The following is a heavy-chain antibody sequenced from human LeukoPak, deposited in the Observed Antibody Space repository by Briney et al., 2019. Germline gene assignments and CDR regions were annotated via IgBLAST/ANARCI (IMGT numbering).Heavy chain of an antibody. J-gene: IGHJ3*02. CDR1: GFTFNSYW. V-gene: IGHV3-7*03. CDR3: AREGVGTYSSSWSGNAFDI. Sequence: GGSLRLSCAASGFTFNSYWMSWVRQPPGKGLEWVANIKQDGSEEYYVDSVKGRFTISRDNAKNSLILQMNSLRAEDTAVYYCAREGVGTYSSSWSGNAFDIWGQGTMVTVSS. D-gene: IGHD6-13*01. CDR2: IKQDGSEE.